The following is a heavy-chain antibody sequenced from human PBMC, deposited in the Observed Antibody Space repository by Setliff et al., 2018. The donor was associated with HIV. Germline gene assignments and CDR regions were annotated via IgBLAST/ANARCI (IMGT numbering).Heavy chain of an antibody. V-gene: IGHV4-4*07. Sequence: PSETLSLTCTVSGGSFSSYHRSWIRHPAGKGLEWIGHIFASGSTKYNPSLESRVTMSVDTSRTQFSLKLRSVTAADTAVYYCARVGASGVASSMDYHYYMDVWGKGTSVTVSS. J-gene: IGHJ6*03. D-gene: IGHD2-2*01. CDR1: GGSFSSYH. CDR2: IFASGST. CDR3: ARVGASGVASSMDYHYYMDV.